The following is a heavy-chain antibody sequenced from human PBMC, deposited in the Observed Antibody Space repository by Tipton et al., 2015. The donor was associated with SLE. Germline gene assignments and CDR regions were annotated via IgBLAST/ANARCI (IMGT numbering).Heavy chain of an antibody. Sequence: TLSLTCIVSGGSISRGTYYWSWIRQHPGKGPEWIGYIYNSGGTYYNPSLKSRVTISLDTSKNQFSLKLTSVTAADTAVYYCARYYYYNYYMDVWGKGTTVTVSS. J-gene: IGHJ6*03. CDR3: ARYYYYNYYMDV. V-gene: IGHV4-30-4*08. CDR1: GGSISRGTYY. CDR2: IYNSGGT.